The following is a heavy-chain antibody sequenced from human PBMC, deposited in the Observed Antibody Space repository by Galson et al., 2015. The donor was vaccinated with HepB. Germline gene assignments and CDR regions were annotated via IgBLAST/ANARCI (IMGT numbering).Heavy chain of an antibody. CDR1: GFTFSSYW. Sequence: SLRLSCAASGFTFSSYWMSWVRQAPGRGLEWVANIKQDGSEKYYVDSVKGRFTISRDNAKNSLYLQMNSLRAKDTAVYYCARLGGGKSPLNYWGQGTLVTVSS. V-gene: IGHV3-7*01. D-gene: IGHD1-26*01. CDR3: ARLGGGKSPLNY. CDR2: IKQDGSEK. J-gene: IGHJ4*02.